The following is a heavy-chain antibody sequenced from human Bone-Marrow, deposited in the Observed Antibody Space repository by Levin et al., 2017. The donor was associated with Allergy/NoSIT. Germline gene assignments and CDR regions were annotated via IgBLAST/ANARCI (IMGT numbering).Heavy chain of an antibody. CDR1: GFTFSSYW. Sequence: GGSLRLSCAVSGFTFSSYWMHWVRQAPGKGLVWVSRISGDGDNTSYADSVKGRFTISRDSANNTLYLQMNSLRAEDTAVYFCARVAGGNSPDYFDYWGQGTLVTVSS. CDR3: ARVAGGNSPDYFDY. CDR2: ISGDGDNT. J-gene: IGHJ4*02. V-gene: IGHV3-74*01. D-gene: IGHD4-23*01.